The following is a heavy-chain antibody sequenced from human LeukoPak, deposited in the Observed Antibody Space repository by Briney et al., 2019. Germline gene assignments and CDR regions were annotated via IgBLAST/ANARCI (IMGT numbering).Heavy chain of an antibody. Sequence: GASVKVSCKASGYTFTSYYMHWVRQAPGQGLEWMGIINPSGGSTSHAQKFQGRITMTRDTSTSTVYMELSSLRSEDTAVYYCARGNYDSSGYYGDDYWGQGTLVTGSS. CDR2: INPSGGST. D-gene: IGHD3-22*01. J-gene: IGHJ4*02. V-gene: IGHV1-46*01. CDR3: ARGNYDSSGYYGDDY. CDR1: GYTFTSYY.